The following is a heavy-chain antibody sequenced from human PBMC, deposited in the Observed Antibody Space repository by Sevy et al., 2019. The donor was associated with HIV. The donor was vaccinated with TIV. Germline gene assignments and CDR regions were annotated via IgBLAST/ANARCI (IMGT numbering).Heavy chain of an antibody. CDR3: ARFEYGDYVSHFEY. D-gene: IGHD2-21*02. CDR2: IYYSATP. J-gene: IGHJ4*02. CDR1: GGSINSDSYY. Sequence: SETLSLTCTVSGGSINSDSYYWGWIRQPPGKGLEWIGNIYYSATPYYNPSLKSRVTISVDTSKNQFSLKLSSVTAADTAVYYCARFEYGDYVSHFEYWGQGTLVTVSS. V-gene: IGHV4-39*01.